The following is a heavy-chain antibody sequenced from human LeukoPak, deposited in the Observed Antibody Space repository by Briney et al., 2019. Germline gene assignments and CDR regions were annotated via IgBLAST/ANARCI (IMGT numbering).Heavy chain of an antibody. V-gene: IGHV5-10-1*01. J-gene: IGHJ4*02. Sequence: GESLKISCKGPGYSFTSYWISWVRQMPGKGLEWMGRIDPSDSYTNYSPSFQGHVTISADKSISTAYLQWSSLKASDTAMYYCARQSGYDSAVETYYYDSSGYYYGNLDYWGQGTLVTVSS. CDR3: ARQSGYDSAVETYYYDSSGYYYGNLDY. CDR2: IDPSDSYT. D-gene: IGHD3-22*01. CDR1: GYSFTSYW.